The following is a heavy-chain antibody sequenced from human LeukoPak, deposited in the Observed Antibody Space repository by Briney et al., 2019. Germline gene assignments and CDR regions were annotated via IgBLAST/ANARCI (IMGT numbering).Heavy chain of an antibody. J-gene: IGHJ5*02. D-gene: IGHD2-2*01. CDR1: GGSFSGYY. CDR3: ARRWIVVVPAASNWFDP. V-gene: IGHV4-34*01. CDR2: INHSGST. Sequence: PSETLSLTCAVYGGSFSGYYWSWIRQPPGKGLEWIGEINHSGSTNYNPSVKSRVTISVDTSKNQFSLKLSSVTAADTAVYYCARRWIVVVPAASNWFDPWGQGTLVTVSS.